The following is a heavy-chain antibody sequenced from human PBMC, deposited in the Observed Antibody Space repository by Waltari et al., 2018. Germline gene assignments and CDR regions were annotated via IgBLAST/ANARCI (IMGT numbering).Heavy chain of an antibody. Sequence: LQLQESGPGLVKPSETLSLTCTVSGGSISSSSYYWGWIRQPPGKGLEWVSSISSSSSYIYYADSVKGRFTISRDNAKNSLYLQMNSLRAEDTAVYYCARAKTSIYDSSGYHYWYFDLWGRGTLVTVSS. CDR2: ISSSSSYI. J-gene: IGHJ2*01. V-gene: IGHV3-21*01. CDR3: ARAKTSIYDSSGYHYWYFDL. D-gene: IGHD3-22*01. CDR1: GGSISSSS.